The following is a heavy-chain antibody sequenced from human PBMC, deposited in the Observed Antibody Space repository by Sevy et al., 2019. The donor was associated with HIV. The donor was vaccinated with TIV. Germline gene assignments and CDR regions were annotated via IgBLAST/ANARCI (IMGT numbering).Heavy chain of an antibody. CDR2: IHPNSGDT. D-gene: IGHD6-6*01. J-gene: IGHJ4*02. CDR3: MRGRGIGTRDGTFLADY. CDR1: GYTFTGYY. Sequence: ASVKVSCKASGYTFTGYYIHWVRQAPGQGLEWMGWIHPNSGDTNSAQKLQGRVTMTRDTSIGTAFMELSRLRVDDTAMYYCMRGRGIGTRDGTFLADYWGQGTLVTVSS. V-gene: IGHV1-2*02.